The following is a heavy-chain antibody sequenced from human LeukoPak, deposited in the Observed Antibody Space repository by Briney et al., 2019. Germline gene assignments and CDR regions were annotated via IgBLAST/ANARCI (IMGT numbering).Heavy chain of an antibody. CDR1: GFTFSSYS. Sequence: GGSLRLSCAASGFTFSSYSMNWVRQAPGKGLEWVSSISSSSSYIYYADSVKGRFTISRDNAKNSLYLQMNSLRAEDTAVYYCARGIAARSLWPDYYYYMDVWGKGTTVTVSS. CDR2: ISSSSSYI. V-gene: IGHV3-21*01. J-gene: IGHJ6*03. CDR3: ARGIAARSLWPDYYYYMDV. D-gene: IGHD6-6*01.